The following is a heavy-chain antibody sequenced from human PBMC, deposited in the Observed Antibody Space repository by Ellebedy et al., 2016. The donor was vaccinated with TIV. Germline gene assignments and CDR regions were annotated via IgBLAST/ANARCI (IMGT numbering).Heavy chain of an antibody. J-gene: IGHJ5*02. D-gene: IGHD6-19*01. CDR3: AKAYSSGLYVGWFDP. CDR1: VFTFSSYA. Sequence: GESLKISCAASVFTFSSYAMSWVRQAPGKGLEWVSTTSGGGVSTYYADSVKGRFTISRDNSKNTLYLQMNSLRAEATALYYCAKAYSSGLYVGWFDPWGQGTLVTVSS. CDR2: TSGGGVST. V-gene: IGHV3-23*01.